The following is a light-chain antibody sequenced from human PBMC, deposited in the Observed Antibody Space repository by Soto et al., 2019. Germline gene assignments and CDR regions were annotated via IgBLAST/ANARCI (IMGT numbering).Light chain of an antibody. CDR2: EVS. Sequence: QSALTQPASVSGSPGQSITISCTGTSSDVGSYSLVSWYQQHPGKVPKLMIYEVSERPSGVSNRFSGSKSGNTASLTISGLQAEDEADYYCCSYAGNFKLMFGGGTKVTVL. J-gene: IGLJ3*02. CDR1: SSDVGSYSL. V-gene: IGLV2-23*02. CDR3: CSYAGNFKLM.